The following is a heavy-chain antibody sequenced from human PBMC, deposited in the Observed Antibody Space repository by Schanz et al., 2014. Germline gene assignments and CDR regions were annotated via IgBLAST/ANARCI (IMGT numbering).Heavy chain of an antibody. Sequence: EVQLVESGGGAVRPGGSLRLSCAASGFTLSSYWMHWVRQVPGKGLEWVSYISSSGTTIYYADSVKGRFTISRDNSKNTLYLQMNTLRAEDTAVYYCARDGDRFYHNYYMDVWGKGTTXTVSS. CDR1: GFTLSSYW. J-gene: IGHJ6*03. CDR3: ARDGDRFYHNYYMDV. D-gene: IGHD4-17*01. V-gene: IGHV3-48*01. CDR2: ISSSGTTI.